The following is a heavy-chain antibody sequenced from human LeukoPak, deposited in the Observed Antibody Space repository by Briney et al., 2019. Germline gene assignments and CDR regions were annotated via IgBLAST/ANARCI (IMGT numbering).Heavy chain of an antibody. Sequence: APVMVSCKASGYAFINCTLHWVRQAPGQRLEWMGWINAGNGNTKYSQKFQGRVTITTDTSASTAYMDLSSLRSEDTAVYYCARSLSGSHLYSDYWGQGTLVTVSS. D-gene: IGHD1-26*01. J-gene: IGHJ4*02. CDR2: INAGNGNT. V-gene: IGHV1-3*01. CDR1: GYAFINCT. CDR3: ARSLSGSHLYSDY.